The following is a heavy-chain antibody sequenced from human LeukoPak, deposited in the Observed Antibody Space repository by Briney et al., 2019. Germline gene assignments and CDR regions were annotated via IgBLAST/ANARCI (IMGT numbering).Heavy chain of an antibody. CDR3: ARSSDFWSGYPYFYGMDV. CDR1: GYTXTGYY. D-gene: IGHD3-3*01. J-gene: IGHJ6*02. Sequence: ASVKVSCKASGYTXTGYYMHGVRQAPGQGLEWMGWINPNSGGTNYAQKFQGRVTMTRDTSISTAYMELSRLRSDDTAVYYCARSSDFWSGYPYFYGMDVWGQGTTVTVSS. CDR2: INPNSGGT. V-gene: IGHV1-2*02.